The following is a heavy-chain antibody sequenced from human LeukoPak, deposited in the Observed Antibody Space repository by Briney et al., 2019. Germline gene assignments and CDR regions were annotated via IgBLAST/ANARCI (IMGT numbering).Heavy chain of an antibody. CDR3: ARGFYFSMTELYYLDL. V-gene: IGHV3-7*04. CDR2: IKQDETEK. Sequence: PGGSLRLSCLASGFTFSTYDMTWVRQAPGKGLEWVANIKQDETEKFYVDSVKGRFTISRDNAKNSLYLQMNSLRVEDSAVYYCARGFYFSMTELYYLDLWGRGTLVTVSS. J-gene: IGHJ2*01. CDR1: GFTFSTYD. D-gene: IGHD2-8*01.